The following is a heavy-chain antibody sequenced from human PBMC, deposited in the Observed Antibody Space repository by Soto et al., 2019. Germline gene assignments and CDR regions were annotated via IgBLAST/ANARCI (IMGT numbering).Heavy chain of an antibody. J-gene: IGHJ4*02. CDR2: ISVYNDNT. CDR1: GYTFTSYG. Sequence: ASVKVSCKASGYTFTSYGISWVRQAPGQGLEWMGWISVYNDNTNYAQNLQGRVTMTTDTSTSTAYMELRSLRSDDTAVYYCARVYCSGGSCRSLAYWGQGTLVTVSS. D-gene: IGHD2-15*01. V-gene: IGHV1-18*01. CDR3: ARVYCSGGSCRSLAY.